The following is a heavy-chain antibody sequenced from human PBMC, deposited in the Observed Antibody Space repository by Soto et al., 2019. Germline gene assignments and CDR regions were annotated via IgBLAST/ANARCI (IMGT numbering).Heavy chain of an antibody. CDR3: SSERGSSPLDY. D-gene: IGHD1-26*01. V-gene: IGHV1-18*01. CDR1: GYTFTSYG. Sequence: QVQLVQSGAEVKKPGASVKVSCKASGYTFTSYGISWVRQAPGQGLEWMGWISANNGNTNYVQKLKGRVTMTTDTSTSTGNVEMRSRSSDDADVYDCSSERGSSPLDYWGQGTLVTVSS. J-gene: IGHJ4*02. CDR2: ISANNGNT.